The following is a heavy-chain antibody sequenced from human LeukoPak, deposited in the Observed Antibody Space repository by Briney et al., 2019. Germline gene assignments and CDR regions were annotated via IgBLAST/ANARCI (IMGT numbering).Heavy chain of an antibody. Sequence: ASVKVSCKASGYTFTNNGISWMRQAPGQGLEGMGWISAYNDNTNNAHKFQGRVTMTTDTSTSTPYMELRSLRSDDTAVYYCARDMGYCSGGSCPHNAFDIWGQGTMVTVS. CDR1: GYTFTNNG. J-gene: IGHJ3*02. V-gene: IGHV1-18*01. CDR3: ARDMGYCSGGSCPHNAFDI. D-gene: IGHD2-15*01. CDR2: ISAYNDNT.